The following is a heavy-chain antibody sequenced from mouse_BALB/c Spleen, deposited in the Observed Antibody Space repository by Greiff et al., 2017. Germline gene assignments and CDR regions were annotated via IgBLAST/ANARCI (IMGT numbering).Heavy chain of an antibody. CDR2: ISNGGGST. CDR3: ARGDYFDY. Sequence: LQQSGGGLVQPGGSLKLSCAASGFTFSSYTMSWVRQTPEKRLEWVAYISNGGGSTYYPDTVKGRFTISRDNAKNTLYLQMSSLKSEDTAMYYCARGDYFDYWGQGTTLTVSS. J-gene: IGHJ2*01. V-gene: IGHV5-12-2*01. CDR1: GFTFSSYT.